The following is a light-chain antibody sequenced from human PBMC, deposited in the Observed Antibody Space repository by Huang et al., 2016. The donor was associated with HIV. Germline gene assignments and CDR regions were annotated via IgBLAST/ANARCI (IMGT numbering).Light chain of an antibody. CDR3: TQTTEFPYT. Sequence: DIVMTQTPLSSPVTLGQPASISCRYSQSLVHSDGKTYVSWLHQRPGQPPRLLIYQISKRFSGVPDRFSGSGAGTDFTLKISRVEAEDVGVYFCTQTTEFPYTFGQGTKLEIK. J-gene: IGKJ2*01. CDR2: QIS. CDR1: QSLVHSDGKTY. V-gene: IGKV2-24*01.